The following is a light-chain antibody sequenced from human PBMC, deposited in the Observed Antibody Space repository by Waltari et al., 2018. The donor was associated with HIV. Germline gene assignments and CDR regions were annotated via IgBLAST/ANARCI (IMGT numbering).Light chain of an antibody. J-gene: IGLJ2*01. CDR1: TRNIPFFIL. Sequence: QSALTQPASVSGSPGQSLTITCTGTTRNIPFFILFPWYQQYPGKAPQLIFYGVTSRPPGVSNRFSGSKSGNTASLTISGLQTDDEAEYYCNSYSSDDTVVFGGGTKLTVL. V-gene: IGLV2-14*01. CDR3: NSYSSDDTVV. CDR2: GVT.